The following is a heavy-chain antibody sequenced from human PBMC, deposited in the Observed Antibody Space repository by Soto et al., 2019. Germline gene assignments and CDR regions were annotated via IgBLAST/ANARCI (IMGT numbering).Heavy chain of an antibody. CDR2: IYYRGVT. Sequence: QLRLQESGPGLVKPSETLSLTCSVSGGSISSSSDYWGWIRQPPGKGLEWIGIIYYRGVTYYNPSLKSRVSISVDTSKFYLKLGSVPAADTAVYYCARHEASGNSYRQGWFDPWGQGTLVTVSS. CDR3: ARHEASGNSYRQGWFDP. CDR1: GGSISSSSDY. J-gene: IGHJ5*02. V-gene: IGHV4-39*01. D-gene: IGHD5-18*01.